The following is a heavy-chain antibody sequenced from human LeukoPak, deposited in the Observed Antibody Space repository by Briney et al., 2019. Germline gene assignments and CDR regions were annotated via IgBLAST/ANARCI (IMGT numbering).Heavy chain of an antibody. CDR3: ARAPWDTAMVN. J-gene: IGHJ4*02. Sequence: PGGSLRLSCAASGFSFSNFGMHWVRQAPGKGLEWVSVIYSGGSTYYADSVKGRFTISRDNSKNTLYLQMNSLRAEDTAVYYCARAPWDTAMVNWGQGTLVTVSS. CDR1: GFSFSNFG. V-gene: IGHV3-NL1*01. CDR2: IYSGGST. D-gene: IGHD5-18*01.